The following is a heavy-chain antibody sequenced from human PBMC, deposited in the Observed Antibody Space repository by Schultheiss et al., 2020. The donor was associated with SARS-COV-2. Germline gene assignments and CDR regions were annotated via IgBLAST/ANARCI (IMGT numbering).Heavy chain of an antibody. V-gene: IGHV3-23*01. CDR3: ARQRVRKPNYDILTGYKYYYYYGMDV. Sequence: GGSLRLSCAASGFTFSSYAMSWVRQAPGKGLEWVSAISGSGGSTYNVDSVKGRFTISRDNAKNSLYLQMNSLRAEDTAVYYCARQRVRKPNYDILTGYKYYYYYGMDVWGQGTTVTVSS. CDR2: ISGSGGST. J-gene: IGHJ6*02. D-gene: IGHD3-9*01. CDR1: GFTFSSYA.